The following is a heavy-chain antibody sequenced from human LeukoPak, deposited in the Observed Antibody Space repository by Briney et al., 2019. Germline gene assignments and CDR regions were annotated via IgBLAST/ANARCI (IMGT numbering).Heavy chain of an antibody. CDR1: GFTFSSYA. J-gene: IGHJ4*02. CDR2: ISGSGGST. D-gene: IGHD6-13*01. Sequence: PGGSLRLSCAASGFTFSSYAMSWVRQAPGKGLEWVSAISGSGGSTYYADSVKGRFTISRDNSKNTLYLQMNSLRAEDTAVYYCAKVLQPGPAGSLTDLDYWGQGTLVTVSS. V-gene: IGHV3-23*01. CDR3: AKVLQPGPAGSLTDLDY.